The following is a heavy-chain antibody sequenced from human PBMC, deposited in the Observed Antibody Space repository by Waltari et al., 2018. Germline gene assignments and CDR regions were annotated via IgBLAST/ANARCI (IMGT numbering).Heavy chain of an antibody. J-gene: IGHJ4*02. CDR2: IWYDGSNK. V-gene: IGHV3-33*01. Sequence: QVQLVESGGGVVQPGRSLRLSCAASGFTFSSYGMHWVRQAPGKGLEWGAVIWYDGSNKYYADSVKGRFTISRDNSKNTLYLQMNSLRAEDTAVYYCARDPSSGWPYYFDYWGQGTLVTVSS. D-gene: IGHD6-19*01. CDR1: GFTFSSYG. CDR3: ARDPSSGWPYYFDY.